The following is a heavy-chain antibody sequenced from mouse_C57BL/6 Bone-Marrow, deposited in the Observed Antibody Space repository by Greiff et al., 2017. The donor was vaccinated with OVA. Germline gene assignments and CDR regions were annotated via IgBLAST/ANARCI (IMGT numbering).Heavy chain of an antibody. Sequence: QVQLKQSGPGLVQPSQSLSITCTVSGFSLTSYGVHWVRQSPGKGLEWLGVLWSGGSTDYNAAFISRLSISKDNSKSQVFFKMNSLQADDTAIYYCARKNSSGFLYAMDYWGQGTSVTVSS. CDR2: LWSGGST. D-gene: IGHD3-2*02. V-gene: IGHV2-2*01. J-gene: IGHJ4*01. CDR1: GFSLTSYG. CDR3: ARKNSSGFLYAMDY.